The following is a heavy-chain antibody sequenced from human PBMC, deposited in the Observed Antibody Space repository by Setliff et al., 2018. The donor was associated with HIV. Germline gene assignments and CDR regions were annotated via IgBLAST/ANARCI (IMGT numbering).Heavy chain of an antibody. CDR3: TRHADYYDSSGYYYGFDY. CDR1: GFTFSGSA. J-gene: IGHJ4*02. CDR2: IRSKANSYAT. V-gene: IGHV3-73*01. D-gene: IGHD3-22*01. Sequence: PGGSLRLSCAASGFTFSGSAMHWVRQASGKGLEWVGRIRSKANSYATAYAASVKGRFTISRDDSKNTAYLQMNSLKTEDTAVYYCTRHADYYDSSGYYYGFDYWGQGTLVTVSS.